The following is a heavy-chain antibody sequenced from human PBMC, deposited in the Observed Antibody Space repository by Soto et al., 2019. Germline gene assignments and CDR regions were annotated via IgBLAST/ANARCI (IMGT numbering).Heavy chain of an antibody. CDR3: ARDGYSSSSVYYYYGMDV. J-gene: IGHJ6*02. Sequence: SETLSLTCAVYGGSFSGYYWSWIRQPPGKGLEWIGEINHSGSTNYNPSLKSRVTISVDTSKNQFSLKLSSVTAADTAVYYCARDGYSSSSVYYYYGMDVWGQGTTVTVSS. D-gene: IGHD6-6*01. CDR1: GGSFSGYY. V-gene: IGHV4-34*01. CDR2: INHSGST.